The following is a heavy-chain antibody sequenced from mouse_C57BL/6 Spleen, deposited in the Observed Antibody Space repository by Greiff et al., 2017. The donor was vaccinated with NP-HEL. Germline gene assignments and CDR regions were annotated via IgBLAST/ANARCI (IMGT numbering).Heavy chain of an antibody. Sequence: VKLMESGPGILQPSQTLSLTCSFSGFSLRTFGMGVGWIRQPSGKGLEWMAYFWWVDAKYYNPALKSRRTLSKDTSKNQVFLKIANVDTAYTATYYCSRRDRGSSLFAYWGQGTLVTVSA. D-gene: IGHD1-1*01. CDR1: GFSLRTFGMG. CDR3: SRRDRGSSLFAY. CDR2: FWWVDAK. J-gene: IGHJ3*01. V-gene: IGHV8-8*01.